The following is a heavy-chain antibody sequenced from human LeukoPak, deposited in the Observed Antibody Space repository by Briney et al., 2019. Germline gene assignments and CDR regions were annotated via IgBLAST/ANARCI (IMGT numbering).Heavy chain of an antibody. D-gene: IGHD3-3*01. CDR2: IIPIFGTA. Sequence: SVKVSCKASGGTFSSYAISWVRQAPGQGLEWMGGIIPIFGTANYAQKFQGRVTITTDESTSTAYMELSSLRSEDTAVYYCARGFLEWLRSSRGRSHYYYYMDVWGKGTTVTVSS. J-gene: IGHJ6*03. V-gene: IGHV1-69*05. CDR3: ARGFLEWLRSSRGRSHYYYYMDV. CDR1: GGTFSSYA.